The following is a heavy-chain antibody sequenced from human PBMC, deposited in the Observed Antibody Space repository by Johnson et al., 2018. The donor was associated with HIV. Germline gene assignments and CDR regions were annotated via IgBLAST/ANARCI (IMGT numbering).Heavy chain of an antibody. CDR2: IFSGGST. CDR1: GFTFSSYG. CDR3: ARDLGVATAKVNAFDI. J-gene: IGHJ3*02. V-gene: IGHV3-NL1*01. D-gene: IGHD5-12*01. Sequence: QVQLMESGGGVVQPGRSLRLSCAASGFTFSSYGMHWVRQAPGKGLEWVSVIFSGGSTYYADSVNGRFTISRDNSKNTLYLQMNSLRAEDTAVYYCARDLGVATAKVNAFDIWGQGTMVTVSS.